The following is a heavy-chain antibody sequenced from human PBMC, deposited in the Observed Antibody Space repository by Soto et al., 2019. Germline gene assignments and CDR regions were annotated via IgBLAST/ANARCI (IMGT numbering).Heavy chain of an antibody. Sequence: EVQLLESGGGLVQPGGSLRLSCAASGFTFSNYAMSWVRQAPGKGLEWVSGISAGGDTTYYADSVKGRCTISRDNSKITLYLQRNSITAEDTAVYYCAKGPVAAAATGWLYPCGEVTLVTVSA. CDR3: AKGPVAAAATGWLYP. J-gene: IGHJ5*02. CDR2: ISAGGDTT. D-gene: IGHD6-13*01. CDR1: GFTFSNYA. V-gene: IGHV3-23*01.